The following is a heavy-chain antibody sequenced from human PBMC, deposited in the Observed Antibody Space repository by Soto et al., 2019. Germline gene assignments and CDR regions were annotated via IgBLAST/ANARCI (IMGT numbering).Heavy chain of an antibody. CDR3: ARWSYLDY. V-gene: IGHV3-23*01. Sequence: GGSLRLSCAASGFSFGSYALSWVRQAPGKGLEWVSTISGSDGKTFYADSVKGRLSISRDTSQNTLYLQMNSLRADDTAIYYCARWSYLDYWGQGTRVTVSS. CDR1: GFSFGSYA. D-gene: IGHD3-3*01. CDR2: ISGSDGKT. J-gene: IGHJ4*02.